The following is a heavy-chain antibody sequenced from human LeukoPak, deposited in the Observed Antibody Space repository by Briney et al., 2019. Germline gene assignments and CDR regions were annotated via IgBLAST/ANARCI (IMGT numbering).Heavy chain of an antibody. CDR1: VFTVISYS. D-gene: IGHD5-24*01. CDR3: ARDAQRWLHVYYMDV. CDR2: ISSGSIII. Sequence: GGALRLSCAAPVFTVISYSMNWVPQAPGKGLEWVSYISSGSIIIYYAHSVKGRFTLSTDNAKNSLYLQMNSLRAEDTAVFYCARDAQRWLHVYYMDVWGQGTTVTVSS. V-gene: IGHV3-48*04. J-gene: IGHJ6*03.